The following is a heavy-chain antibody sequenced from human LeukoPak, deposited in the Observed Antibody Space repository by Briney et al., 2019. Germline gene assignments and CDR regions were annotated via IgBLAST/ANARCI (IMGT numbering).Heavy chain of an antibody. CDR1: GYTFTSYG. Sequence: ASVKVSCKASGYTFTSYGISWVRQAPGQGLEWMGWISVYNGNTNYAQQKLQGRVTMTTDTSTSTAYRELRSLRSDDTAVYYCARDLKRGYSSGRYSWGTGSSNDYWGQGTLVTVSS. CDR2: ISVYNGNT. CDR3: ARDLKRGYSSGRYSWGTGSSNDY. V-gene: IGHV1-18*01. J-gene: IGHJ4*02. D-gene: IGHD6-19*01.